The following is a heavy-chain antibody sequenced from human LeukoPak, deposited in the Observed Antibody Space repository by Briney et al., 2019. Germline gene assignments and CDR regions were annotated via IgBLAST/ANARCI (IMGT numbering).Heavy chain of an antibody. J-gene: IGHJ3*02. V-gene: IGHV1-46*01. Sequence: GASVKVSCKASGYTFTSYYMHWVRQAPGQGLEWMGIINPSGGSTSYAQKFQGRVTMTRDTSTSTVYMELSSLRSEDTAVYYCARAGPNNYYDSSGYALAFDIWSQGTMVTVSS. CDR3: ARAGPNNYYDSSGYALAFDI. CDR2: INPSGGST. CDR1: GYTFTSYY. D-gene: IGHD3-22*01.